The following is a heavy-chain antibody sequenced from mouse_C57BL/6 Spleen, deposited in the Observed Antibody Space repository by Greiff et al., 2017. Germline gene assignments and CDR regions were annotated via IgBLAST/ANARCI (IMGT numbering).Heavy chain of an antibody. CDR1: GYSITSGYY. Sequence: ESGPGLVKPSQSLSLTCSVTGYSITSGYYWNWIRQFPGNKLEWMGYISYDGSNNYNPSLKNRISITRDTSKNQFFLKLNSVTTEDTATYYCAMGYTIDYWGQGTTLTVSS. V-gene: IGHV3-6*01. CDR3: AMGYTIDY. J-gene: IGHJ2*01. D-gene: IGHD1-3*01. CDR2: ISYDGSN.